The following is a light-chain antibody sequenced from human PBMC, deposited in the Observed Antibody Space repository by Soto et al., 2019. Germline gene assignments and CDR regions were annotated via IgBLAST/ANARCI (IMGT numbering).Light chain of an antibody. Sequence: DIQMTQSPSSLSASVGDRVTITCRASQSISRNLNWYQHKPGKAPKLLIYAASSLQNGVPSRFSGGGYGTEFTLIISSLQPEDFGTYYCQQSYTTASITFGQGTRLEIK. CDR1: QSISRN. CDR2: AAS. CDR3: QQSYTTASIT. V-gene: IGKV1-39*01. J-gene: IGKJ5*01.